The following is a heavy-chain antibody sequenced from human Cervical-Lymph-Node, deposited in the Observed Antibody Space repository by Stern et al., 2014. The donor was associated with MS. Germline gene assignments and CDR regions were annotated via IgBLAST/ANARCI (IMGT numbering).Heavy chain of an antibody. CDR2: FYGVGTT. J-gene: IGHJ4*02. CDR1: GFTVNLNA. V-gene: IGHV3-66*02. CDR3: AKEGNFGDYVN. D-gene: IGHD4-17*01. Sequence: EVQLVESGGDLVQPGGSLRLSCEASGFTVNLNAMGWVRQAPEKGLEWVSGFYGVGTTYYGDSAKGRFTISRDNSKNTLYLQMNSLRVEDTAVYYCAKEGNFGDYVNWGQGTLVTVSS.